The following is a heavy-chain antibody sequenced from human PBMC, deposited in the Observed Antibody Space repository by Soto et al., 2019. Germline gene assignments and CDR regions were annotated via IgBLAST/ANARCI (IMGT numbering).Heavy chain of an antibody. CDR2: INSDGSST. V-gene: IGHV3-74*01. J-gene: IGHJ4*02. D-gene: IGHD3-22*01. CDR3: ASPTYSYDSSGYYY. Sequence: GESLKISCAASGFTFSSYWMHWVRQAPGKGLVWVSRINSDGSSTSYADSVKGRFTISRDNAKNTLYLQMNSLRAEDTAAYYCASPTYSYDSSGYYYWGQGTLVTVSS. CDR1: GFTFSSYW.